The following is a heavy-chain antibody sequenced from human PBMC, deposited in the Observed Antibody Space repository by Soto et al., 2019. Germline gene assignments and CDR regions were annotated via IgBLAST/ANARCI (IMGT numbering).Heavy chain of an antibody. D-gene: IGHD3-10*01. CDR3: ARRSITMVRGVIRSCWFDP. J-gene: IGHJ5*02. CDR1: SGSISSSNW. Sequence: SETLSLTCAVSSGSISSSNWWSWVRQPPGKGLEWIGEIYHSGSTNYNPSLKSRVTISVDKSKNQFSLKLSSVTAADTAVYYCARRSITMVRGVIRSCWFDPWGQGTLVTVSS. V-gene: IGHV4-4*02. CDR2: IYHSGST.